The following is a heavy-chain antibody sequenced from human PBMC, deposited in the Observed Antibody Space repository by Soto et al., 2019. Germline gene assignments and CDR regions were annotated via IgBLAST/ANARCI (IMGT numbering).Heavy chain of an antibody. CDR1: NYSFSSFG. Sequence: QVQMVQSGAEVKKPGASVKVSCKASNYSFSSFGISWMRQAPGQGLEWMAWINPSNDNTNYAQSLQGRVTLTTDTSTSTAYMELMSLRSDDTAVYFCARDPFYSGSNLQVGYFDSWGQGTLVTVSS. CDR3: ARDPFYSGSNLQVGYFDS. J-gene: IGHJ4*02. CDR2: INPSNDNT. D-gene: IGHD1-26*01. V-gene: IGHV1-18*01.